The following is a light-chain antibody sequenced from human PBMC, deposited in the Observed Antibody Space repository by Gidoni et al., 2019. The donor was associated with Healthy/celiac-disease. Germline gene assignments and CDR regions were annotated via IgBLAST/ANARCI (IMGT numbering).Light chain of an antibody. CDR1: NIGSKS. CDR2: YDS. J-gene: IGLJ2*01. CDR3: QVWDSISDHVV. V-gene: IGLV3-21*04. Sequence: SYVLTQTPSVSVAPGKTARITCGGNNIGSKSVHWYQQKPGQAPVLVIYYDSDRPSGIPERFSGSNSGNTATLTISRVEAGDEADYYCQVWDSISDHVVFGGGTKLTVL.